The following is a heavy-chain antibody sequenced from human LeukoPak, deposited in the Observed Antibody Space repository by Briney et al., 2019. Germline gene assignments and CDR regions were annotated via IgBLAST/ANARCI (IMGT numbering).Heavy chain of an antibody. CDR1: GFTFSSYS. CDR3: VRDLYSYNYGHFDY. J-gene: IGHJ4*02. Sequence: GGSLRLSCVGSGFTFSSYSMNWVRQAPGKGLEWVSYISSSGATIYYADAVKGRFTISRDNAKNSVYLQMNSLRAEDTAVYYCVRDLYSYNYGHFDYWGQGTLVTVSS. V-gene: IGHV3-48*01. CDR2: ISSSGATI. D-gene: IGHD4-11*01.